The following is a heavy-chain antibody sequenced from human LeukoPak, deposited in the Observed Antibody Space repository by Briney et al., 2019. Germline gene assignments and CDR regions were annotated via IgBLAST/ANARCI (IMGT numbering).Heavy chain of an antibody. D-gene: IGHD3-10*01. CDR3: ASRSGGYRHFDD. J-gene: IGHJ4*02. V-gene: IGHV3-23*01. CDR1: GFTVSDYA. Sequence: GGSLRLSCAASGFTVSDYAMSWVRQAPGKELEWVLAISTSGGTTVYADSVKGRFTISRDNSRNTLYLQMNSLRAEDTAVYYCASRSGGYRHFDDWGQGTLVTVSS. CDR2: ISTSGGTT.